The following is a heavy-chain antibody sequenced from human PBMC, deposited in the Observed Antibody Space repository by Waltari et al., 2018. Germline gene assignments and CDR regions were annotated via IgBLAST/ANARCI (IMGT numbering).Heavy chain of an antibody. Sequence: EVQLVESGGGLVKPGGSLRLSCAASGFTFSSYSMNWVRQAPGKGLEWVSSISSSSSYIYYADSVKGRFTISRDNAKNSLYLQMNSLRAEDTAVYYCARDRGTMIVVAPFDYWGQGTLVTVSS. CDR3: ARDRGTMIVVAPFDY. V-gene: IGHV3-21*01. CDR1: GFTFSSYS. D-gene: IGHD3-22*01. CDR2: ISSSSSYI. J-gene: IGHJ4*02.